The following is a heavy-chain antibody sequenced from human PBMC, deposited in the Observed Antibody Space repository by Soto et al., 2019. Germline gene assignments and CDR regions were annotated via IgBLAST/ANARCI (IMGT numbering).Heavy chain of an antibody. J-gene: IGHJ3*02. CDR3: SSLLADGDPGDVFDI. V-gene: IGHV6-1*01. CDR2: TYYRSKWYN. CDR1: GDSVSSNTTA. Sequence: SQTPSPTCATSGDSVSSNTTASYCIIHSPSRGLEWLGRTYYRSKWYNDYAVSVKSRITINPDTSKNQFSLQLNSVTPEDTAVYYCSSLLADGDPGDVFDIWGQGTTVTVSS. D-gene: IGHD4-17*01.